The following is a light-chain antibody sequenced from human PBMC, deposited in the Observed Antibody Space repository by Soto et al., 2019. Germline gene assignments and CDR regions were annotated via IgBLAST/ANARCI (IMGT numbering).Light chain of an antibody. CDR1: SSDVGGYNY. CDR3: SSYTSSITYV. J-gene: IGLJ1*01. CDR2: DVN. Sequence: QSVLTQPASVSGSPGQSITISCTGASSDVGGYNYVSWYQQRPDEAPKLMIYDVNNRPSGVSNRFSGSKSGNTASLTISGLQAEDEADYSCSSYTSSITYVFGTGTKLTVL. V-gene: IGLV2-14*01.